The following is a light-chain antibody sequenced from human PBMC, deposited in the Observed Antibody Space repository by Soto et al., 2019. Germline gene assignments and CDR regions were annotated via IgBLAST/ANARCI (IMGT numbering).Light chain of an antibody. V-gene: IGKV1-5*01. J-gene: IGKJ1*01. CDR3: QQYNTYSWT. Sequence: DIQMTQSPSTLSASVGDRVTITCRASQSVNTWLAWYQQKPGKAPRLLIYDASNLQVGVPARFSGSGSGTEFTLTISSLQPDDFATYYCQQYNTYSWTFGQGTKLEVK. CDR1: QSVNTW. CDR2: DAS.